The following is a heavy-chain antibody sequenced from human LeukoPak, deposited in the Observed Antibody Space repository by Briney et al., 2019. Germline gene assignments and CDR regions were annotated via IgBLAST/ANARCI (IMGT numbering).Heavy chain of an antibody. V-gene: IGHV3-7*01. J-gene: IGHJ4*02. CDR1: GFTFSNYW. CDR3: APSIGY. Sequence: PGGSLRLSCVTAGFTFSNYWISWVRQAPGKGLEWVANIKRDGSETYYVDSVRGRFTISRDNAKNSLFLQMNSLRAEDTAVYYCAPSIGYWGQGTLVTVSS. CDR2: IKRDGSET.